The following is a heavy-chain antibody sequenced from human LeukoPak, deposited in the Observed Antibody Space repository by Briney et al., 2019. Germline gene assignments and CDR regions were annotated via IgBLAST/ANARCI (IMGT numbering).Heavy chain of an antibody. CDR1: GYTFTSYG. CDR3: ARALAEVGATSAFDY. CDR2: ISAYNGNT. J-gene: IGHJ4*02. V-gene: IGHV1-18*01. D-gene: IGHD1-26*01. Sequence: ASVKVSCKASGYTFTSYGISWVRQAPGQGLEWMGWISAYNGNTNYAQKLQGRVTMTTDTSTSTAYMELRSLRSDDTAVYYCARALAEVGATSAFDYWAREPWSPSPQ.